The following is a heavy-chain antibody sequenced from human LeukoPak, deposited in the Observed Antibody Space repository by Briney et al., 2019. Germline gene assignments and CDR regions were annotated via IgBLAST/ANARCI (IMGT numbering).Heavy chain of an antibody. CDR2: INHSGST. Sequence: SETLSLTCAVYGGSFSGYYWSWIRQPPGEGLEWIGEINHSGSTNYNPSLKSRVTISVDTSKNQFSLKLSSVTAADTAVYYCAREPQSGSSSDDAFDIWGQGTMVTVSS. CDR3: AREPQSGSSSDDAFDI. CDR1: GGSFSGYY. V-gene: IGHV4-34*01. J-gene: IGHJ3*02. D-gene: IGHD1-26*01.